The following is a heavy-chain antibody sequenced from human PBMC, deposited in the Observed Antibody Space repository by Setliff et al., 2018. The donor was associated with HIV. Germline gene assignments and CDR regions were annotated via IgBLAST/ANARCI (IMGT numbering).Heavy chain of an antibody. CDR2: ISTNGNT. CDR3: ARSPRIGVAGEFEY. J-gene: IGHJ4*02. Sequence: LSLTCSVSGGSISSYFSSYFWTWIRQPAGKGLEWIGRISTNGNTNYNPSLRSRVTMSIDTSKNQFSLNLASVTAADTAVYYCARSPRIGVAGEFEYWGQGTLVTVS. V-gene: IGHV4-61*02. CDR1: GGSISSYFSSYF. D-gene: IGHD6-19*01.